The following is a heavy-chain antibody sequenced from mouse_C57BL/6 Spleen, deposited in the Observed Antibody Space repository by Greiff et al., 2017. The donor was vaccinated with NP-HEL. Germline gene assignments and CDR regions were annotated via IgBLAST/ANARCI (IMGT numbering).Heavy chain of an antibody. D-gene: IGHD1-1*01. CDR1: GYTFTSYW. CDR3: ARPITTVDYYAMDY. V-gene: IGHV1-69*01. CDR2: IDPSDSYT. J-gene: IGHJ4*01. Sequence: QVQLQQSGAELVMPGASVKLSCKASGYTFTSYWMHWVKQRPGQGLEWIGEIDPSDSYTNYNQKFKGKSTLTVDKSSSTAYMQLSSLTSEDSAVYYCARPITTVDYYAMDYWGQGTSVTVSS.